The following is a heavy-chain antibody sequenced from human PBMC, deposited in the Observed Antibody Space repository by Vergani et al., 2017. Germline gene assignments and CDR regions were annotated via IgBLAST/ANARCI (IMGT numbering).Heavy chain of an antibody. V-gene: IGHV4-39*01. CDR2: IYNSGNG. D-gene: IGHD3-16*01. Sequence: QLQLHKSGPGLVKPSETLSLTCTLSGGSIISRSYYWGWIRQPPGKGLEWIGSIYNSGNGDSSSSLKSRVTISADTSKNQFSLRLTSVTAADTAVYYCASGKYYSDSTSHFRGRYFDVWGRGTLVTVPS. CDR3: ASGKYYSDSTSHFRGRYFDV. CDR1: GGSIISRSYY. J-gene: IGHJ2*01.